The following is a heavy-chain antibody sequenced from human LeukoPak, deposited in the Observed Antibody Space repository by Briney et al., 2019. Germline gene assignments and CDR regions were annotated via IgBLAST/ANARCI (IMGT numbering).Heavy chain of an antibody. V-gene: IGHV3-30*16. CDR2: XXXXXXXK. Sequence: GRSLRLSCAASGFTFGSYAMHWVRQAPGKGXXXXXXXXXXXXXKYYADSVKGRFTISRDNSKNTLYLQMNSLRAEDTAVYYCARGSVKYYYGSGSNYNPYYFDYWGQGTLVTVSS. CDR1: GFTFGSYA. D-gene: IGHD3-10*01. CDR3: ARGSVKYYYGSGSNYNPYYFDY. J-gene: IGHJ4*02.